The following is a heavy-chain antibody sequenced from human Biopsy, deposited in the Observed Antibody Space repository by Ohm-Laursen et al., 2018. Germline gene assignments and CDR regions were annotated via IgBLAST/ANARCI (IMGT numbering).Heavy chain of an antibody. Sequence: SDTLSLTCAVYGGSFSGSYWTWIRQPPGKGLEWLGEMNHSGSTNHNPSLKSRVTISGDMSKKQFSLKLSGVTAADTAVYYCARFIVPSLHCSNGVCPIRWFDPWGQGTLVTVFS. CDR1: GGSFSGSY. V-gene: IGHV4-34*01. CDR2: MNHSGST. D-gene: IGHD2-2*01. CDR3: ARFIVPSLHCSNGVCPIRWFDP. J-gene: IGHJ5*02.